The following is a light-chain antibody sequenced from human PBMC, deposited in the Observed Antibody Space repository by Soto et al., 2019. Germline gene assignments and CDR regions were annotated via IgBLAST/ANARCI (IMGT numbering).Light chain of an antibody. CDR3: LQDYNYPYT. J-gene: IGKJ2*01. CDR2: ASS. CDR1: QGIKND. V-gene: IGKV1-6*01. Sequence: AIQMTQSPSSLSASVGDRVTITCRASQGIKNDVAWYQQKPGKAPKLLIYASSSLQSGVTPRFSGSGSGTDFTLTISRLQPEDFATYYCLQDYNYPYTFGQGTKLEIK.